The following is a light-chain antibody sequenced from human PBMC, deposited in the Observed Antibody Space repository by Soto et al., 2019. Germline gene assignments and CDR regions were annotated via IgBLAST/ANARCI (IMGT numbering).Light chain of an antibody. CDR1: QGISSA. CDR3: QQFDDYPFT. J-gene: IGKJ3*01. CDR2: DAS. V-gene: IGKV1D-13*01. Sequence: AIQLTQSPSSLSAYVGDSVSITCRASQGISSALAWYQQKPGRAPNLLLYDASSVEGGVPSRFSGSRSGTDFTITVSRLQPEDFATYYCQQFDDYPFTFGPGTKVDIK.